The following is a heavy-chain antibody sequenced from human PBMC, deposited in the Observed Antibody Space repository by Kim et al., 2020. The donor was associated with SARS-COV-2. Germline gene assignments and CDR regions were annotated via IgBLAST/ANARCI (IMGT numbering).Heavy chain of an antibody. V-gene: IGHV4-4*02. D-gene: IGHD1-26*01. Sequence: NPALKSRVTIAVDQPKNQFSLKLSSVTAADTAVYYCARLESDGGNYFWFDPWGQGSLVTVSS. J-gene: IGHJ5*02. CDR3: ARLESDGGNYFWFDP.